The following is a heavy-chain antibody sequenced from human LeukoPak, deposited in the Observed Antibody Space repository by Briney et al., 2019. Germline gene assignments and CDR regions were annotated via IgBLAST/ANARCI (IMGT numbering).Heavy chain of an antibody. CDR2: ISGSGGST. J-gene: IGHJ4*02. V-gene: IGHV3-23*01. CDR3: ATDRGGYGSGSYDY. CDR1: GFTFSSYA. D-gene: IGHD3-10*01. Sequence: GGSLRLSCAASGFTFSSYAMSWVRRAPGKGLEWVSAISGSGGSTYYADSVKGRFTISRDNSKNTLYLQMNSLRAEDTAVYYCATDRGGYGSGSYDYWGQGTLVTVSS.